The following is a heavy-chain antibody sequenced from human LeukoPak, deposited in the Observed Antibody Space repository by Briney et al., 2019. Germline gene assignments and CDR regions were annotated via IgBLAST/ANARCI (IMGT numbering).Heavy chain of an antibody. CDR1: GFTVSSNY. J-gene: IGHJ6*03. CDR3: ARGLSYYDFWSGYFVRYHYYYYMDV. V-gene: IGHV3-7*01. Sequence: AGGSLRLSCAASGFTVSSNYMSWVRQAPGKGLEWVANIKQDGSEKYYVDSVKGRFTISRDNAKNSLYLQMNSLRAEDTAVYYCARGLSYYDFWSGYFVRYHYYYYMDVWGKGTTVTVSS. CDR2: IKQDGSEK. D-gene: IGHD3-3*01.